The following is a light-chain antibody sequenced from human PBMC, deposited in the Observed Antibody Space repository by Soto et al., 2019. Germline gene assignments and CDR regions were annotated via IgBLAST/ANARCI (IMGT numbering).Light chain of an antibody. Sequence: EIVLTQSPGTLSLSPGERATLSCRASQSVSSSYLAWYQQKPGQAPRLLIYGASSRATGIPDRFSGSGSGTVFTLTISRLEPEDFAVYYCQQYGSSPPALTFGGGTKLEIK. V-gene: IGKV3-20*01. CDR2: GAS. CDR3: QQYGSSPPALT. CDR1: QSVSSSY. J-gene: IGKJ4*01.